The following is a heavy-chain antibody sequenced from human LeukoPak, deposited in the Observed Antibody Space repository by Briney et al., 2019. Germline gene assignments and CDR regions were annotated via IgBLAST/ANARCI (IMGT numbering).Heavy chain of an antibody. CDR1: GFTFSSYW. Sequence: GGSLRLSCAASGFTFSSYWMHWVRQAPGKGLVWVSRINSDGSSTSYADSVKGRFTISRDNAKNTLYLQMKSLRDEDTAVYYCARETDTSGYYVDYWGQGNLVTVSS. J-gene: IGHJ4*02. V-gene: IGHV3-74*01. D-gene: IGHD3-22*01. CDR3: ARETDTSGYYVDY. CDR2: INSDGSST.